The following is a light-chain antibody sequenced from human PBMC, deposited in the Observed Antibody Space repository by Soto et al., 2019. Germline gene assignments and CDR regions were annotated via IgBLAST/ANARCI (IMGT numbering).Light chain of an antibody. CDR3: HQYNSFST. Sequence: DIQMTQSPSTLSASVGDRVTITCLASQSISTVLAWYQQKPGKAPKLLIYQSSTLESGVPPRFSGGGSGTVFTLTIRVLQPDDFAIYCCHQYNSFSTFGQGTNVEIK. CDR1: QSISTV. CDR2: QSS. V-gene: IGKV1-5*03. J-gene: IGKJ1*01.